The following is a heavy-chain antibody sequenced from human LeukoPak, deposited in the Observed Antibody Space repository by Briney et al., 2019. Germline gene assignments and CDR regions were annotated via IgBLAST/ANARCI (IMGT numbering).Heavy chain of an antibody. CDR3: ARRGSMVRGGEGFDY. CDR2: IIPILGIA. Sequence: GASVKVSCKASGGTFSSYAISWVRQDPGQGLEWMGRIIPILGIANYAQKFQGRVTITADKSTSTAYMELSSLRSEDTAVYYCARRGSMVRGGEGFDYWGQGTLVTVSS. D-gene: IGHD3-10*01. V-gene: IGHV1-69*04. J-gene: IGHJ4*02. CDR1: GGTFSSYA.